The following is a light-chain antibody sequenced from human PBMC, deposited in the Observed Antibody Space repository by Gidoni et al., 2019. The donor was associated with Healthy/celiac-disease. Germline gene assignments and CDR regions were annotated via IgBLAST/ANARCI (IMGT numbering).Light chain of an antibody. CDR3: QQYGSSRWT. J-gene: IGKJ1*01. CDR2: GAS. CDR1: QSVSSSY. Sequence: EIVLTQSPGTLSLSPGERATLSCRASQSVSSSYLAWYQQKPGQAPRLLIYGASSRATGIPDRFSGSGSGTDFTLTIRRLEPEDFAVYYCQQYGSSRWTFXQXTKVEIK. V-gene: IGKV3-20*01.